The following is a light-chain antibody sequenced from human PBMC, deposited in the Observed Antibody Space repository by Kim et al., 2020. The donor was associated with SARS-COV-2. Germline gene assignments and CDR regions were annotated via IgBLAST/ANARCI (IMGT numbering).Light chain of an antibody. CDR3: QQYYSYPYT. J-gene: IGKJ2*01. V-gene: IGKV1-8*01. CDR1: QGISSY. Sequence: SGSTGDRVTITCRASQGISSYLAWYQQKPGKAPKLLIYAASTLQSGVPSRFSGSGSGTDFTLTISCLQSEDFATYYCQQYYSYPYTFGQGTKLEI. CDR2: AAS.